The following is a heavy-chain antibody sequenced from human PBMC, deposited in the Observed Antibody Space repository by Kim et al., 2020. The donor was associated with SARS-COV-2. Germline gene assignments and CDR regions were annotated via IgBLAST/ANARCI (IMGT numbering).Heavy chain of an antibody. D-gene: IGHD3-22*01. V-gene: IGHV4-59*09. J-gene: IGHJ4*02. Sequence: LKSRVTISVDTSKNQFALKLTSVTAADTAVYYSARGDYYDSSGYRPGFDYWGQGTLVTVSS. CDR3: ARGDYYDSSGYRPGFDY.